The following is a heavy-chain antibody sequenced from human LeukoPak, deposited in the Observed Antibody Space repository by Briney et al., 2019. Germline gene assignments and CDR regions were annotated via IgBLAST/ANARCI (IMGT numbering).Heavy chain of an antibody. CDR3: ARASTDNWYNYFDL. V-gene: IGHV3-66*01. CDR1: GSSVTTSY. J-gene: IGHJ4*02. Sequence: GGSLRLSCAASGSSVTTSYLSWVRQAPGKGLEWVSLTYSGGSTYYADSVKGRFSISRDKSKNTLYLQINSLRADDTAVYYCARASTDNWYNYFDLWGQGTLVTVSS. CDR2: TYSGGST. D-gene: IGHD1/OR15-1a*01.